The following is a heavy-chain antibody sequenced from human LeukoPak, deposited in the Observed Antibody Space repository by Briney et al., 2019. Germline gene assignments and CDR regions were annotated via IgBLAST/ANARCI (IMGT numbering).Heavy chain of an antibody. J-gene: IGHJ4*02. CDR1: GFTFSDYY. D-gene: IGHD3-22*01. CDR2: ICDSGRTV. CDR3: ARDRLGDYDHSGYYDK. V-gene: IGHV3-11*01. Sequence: GGSLRLSCAASGFTFSDYYMSWLRQAPGKGLEWVAYICDSGRTVYYAGSVKGRFTISRDNAKNSVYLQMNNLRAEDTVVYYCARDRLGDYDHSGYYDKWGQGTLVTVSS.